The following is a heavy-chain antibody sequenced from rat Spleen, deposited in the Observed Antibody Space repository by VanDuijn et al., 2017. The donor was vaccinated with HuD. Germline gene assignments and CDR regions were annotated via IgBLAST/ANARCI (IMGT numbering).Heavy chain of an antibody. V-gene: IGHV5-29*01. CDR3: AKDRYYGSEWYFDY. J-gene: IGHJ2*01. CDR1: GFTFSNYG. D-gene: IGHD1-6*01. Sequence: EVQLVESGGGLVQPGRSMKLSCAASGFTFSNYGMAWVRQAPTKGLEWVATIIYDGSGTYYRDSVRGRFTISRDNAKNTLYLQMDSLRSEDTATYYCAKDRYYGSEWYFDYWGQGVMVTVSS. CDR2: IIYDGSGT.